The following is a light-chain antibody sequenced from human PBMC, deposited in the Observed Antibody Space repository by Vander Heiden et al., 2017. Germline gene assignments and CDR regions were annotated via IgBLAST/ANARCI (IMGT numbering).Light chain of an antibody. J-gene: IGKJ2*01. CDR2: DAS. V-gene: IGKV1-33*01. CDR1: QDISNY. Sequence: DIQMTQSPSSLPASVGARVTTTCQASQDISNYLNWYQQKPGKAPKLLLYDASNLETGVPSRFSGSGSGTDFTFTISSLQPEDIATYYCQQYDNLPYTFGQGTKLEIK. CDR3: QQYDNLPYT.